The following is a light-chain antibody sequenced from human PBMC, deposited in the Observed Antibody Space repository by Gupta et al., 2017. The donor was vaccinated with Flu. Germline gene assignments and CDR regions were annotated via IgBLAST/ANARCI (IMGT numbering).Light chain of an antibody. CDR3: QQRYTAPLA. V-gene: IGKV1-39*01. CDR2: DAS. Sequence: PSSLSAPVGDRVTITCRASQSISRYLNWYQQKPGKAPKLLINDASSLQSGVPSRFSGSASGADFTLTISRMQPEDIATYYCQQRYTAPLAFGQGTRLEIK. J-gene: IGKJ5*01. CDR1: QSISRY.